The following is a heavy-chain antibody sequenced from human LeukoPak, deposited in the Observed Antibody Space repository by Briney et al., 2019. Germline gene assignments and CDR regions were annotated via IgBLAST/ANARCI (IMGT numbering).Heavy chain of an antibody. V-gene: IGHV3-43*02. J-gene: IGHJ1*01. D-gene: IGHD3-10*01. CDR1: GFTFDDYA. CDR3: ATTPGEGSEYFQY. CDR2: ISGGGERT. Sequence: GGSLRLSCAASGFTFDDYAIDWVRQAPGKGLEWVSLISGGGERTYYTESVKGRFTISRDNSKNTLYLQMNSLRSEDTAFYFCATTPGEGSEYFQYWGQGTLVTVSS.